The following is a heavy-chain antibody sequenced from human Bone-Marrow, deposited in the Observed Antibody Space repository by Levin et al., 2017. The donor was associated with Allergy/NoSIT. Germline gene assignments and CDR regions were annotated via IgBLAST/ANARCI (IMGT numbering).Heavy chain of an antibody. J-gene: IGHJ4*02. CDR1: GFAFDNYP. V-gene: IGHV3-48*02. Sequence: LSLTCAASGFAFDNYPMNWVRQAPGKGLEWVAYISRSSSAIYYADSVKGRFTISRDNAKNSLYLQMNSLRDEDTAVYYCARIVCGRTAASCENNDHWGQGTLVTVSS. D-gene: IGHD6-25*01. CDR3: ARIVCGRTAASCENNDH. CDR2: ISRSSSAI.